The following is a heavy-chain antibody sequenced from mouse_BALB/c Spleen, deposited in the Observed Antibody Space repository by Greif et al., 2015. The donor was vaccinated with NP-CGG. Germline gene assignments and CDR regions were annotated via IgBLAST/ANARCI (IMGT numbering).Heavy chain of an antibody. D-gene: IGHD2-3*01. V-gene: IGHV5-17*02. Sequence: EVNLVESGGGLVQPGGSRKLSCAASGFTFSSFGMHWVRQAPEKGLKWVAYISSGSSTIYYADTVKGRFTISRDNPKNTLFLQMTSLRSEDTAMYYCARDYDEDAMDYWGQGTSVTVSS. CDR1: GFTFSSFG. CDR2: ISSGSSTI. J-gene: IGHJ4*01. CDR3: ARDYDEDAMDY.